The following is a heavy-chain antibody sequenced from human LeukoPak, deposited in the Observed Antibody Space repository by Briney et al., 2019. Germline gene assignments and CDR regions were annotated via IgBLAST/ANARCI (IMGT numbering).Heavy chain of an antibody. CDR2: IYYSGST. CDR3: ARDTRADAFDI. J-gene: IGHJ3*02. CDR1: GGSISSGDYH. V-gene: IGHV4-30-4*01. Sequence: PSQTLSLTCTVSGGSISSGDYHWSWIRQPPGKGLEWIGYIYYSGSTYYNPSLKSRVTMSVDTSKNQFSLKLSSVTAADTAVYYCARDTRADAFDIWGQGTMVTVSS. D-gene: IGHD1-1*01.